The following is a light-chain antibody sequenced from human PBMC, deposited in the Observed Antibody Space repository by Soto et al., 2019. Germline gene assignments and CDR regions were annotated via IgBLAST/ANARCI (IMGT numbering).Light chain of an antibody. V-gene: IGKV3-20*01. J-gene: IGKJ1*01. CDR1: QSVSSN. Sequence: EIVMTQSPATLSVSPGERATLSCRASQSVSSNLAWYQQKPGQAPRLLIYGASNRATGIPARFSGSGSGTDFTLTISRLEPEDFAVYYCQQYGSSPTFGQGTKVDIK. CDR2: GAS. CDR3: QQYGSSPT.